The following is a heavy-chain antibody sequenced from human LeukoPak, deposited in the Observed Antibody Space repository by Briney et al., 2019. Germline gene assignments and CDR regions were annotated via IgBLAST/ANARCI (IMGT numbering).Heavy chain of an antibody. Sequence: GGSLRLSCTVSGFTVSSNSMSWVRQAPGKGLEWVSLIYSDKTHYSDSVKGRFTISRDNSKNTLYLQMNSLRAEDTAVYYCARERGEIVIIPAGTSRFLYYYYMDVWGKGTTVTISS. D-gene: IGHD2-2*01. V-gene: IGHV3-53*01. CDR1: GFTVSSNS. J-gene: IGHJ6*03. CDR3: ARERGEIVIIPAGTSRFLYYYYMDV. CDR2: IYSDKT.